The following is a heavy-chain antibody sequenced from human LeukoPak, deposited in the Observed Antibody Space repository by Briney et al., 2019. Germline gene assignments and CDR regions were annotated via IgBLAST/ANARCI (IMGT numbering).Heavy chain of an antibody. J-gene: IGHJ4*02. CDR3: ATGEVLQFDY. CDR2: TYYSGST. Sequence: PSETLSLTCTVSGGSISSYYWGWIRQPPGKGLEWIGSTYYSGSTYYNPSLKSRVTISVDTSKNQFSLKLSSVTAADTAVYYCATGEVLQFDYWGQGTLVTVSS. D-gene: IGHD3-10*01. CDR1: GGSISSYY. V-gene: IGHV4-39*01.